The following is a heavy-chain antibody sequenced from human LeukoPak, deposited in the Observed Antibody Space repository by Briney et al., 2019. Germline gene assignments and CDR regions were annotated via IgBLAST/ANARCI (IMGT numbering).Heavy chain of an antibody. CDR1: GYSFTSYW. J-gene: IGHJ4*02. Sequence: GESLKISCKGSGYSFTSYWIAWVRQMPGEGLEWMGIIYPGDSDTRYSPSFQGQVTISADKSITTAYLQWSSRKASDTAMYYCARREDNGDFNYWGQGTLVTVSS. CDR3: ARREDNGDFNY. CDR2: IYPGDSDT. D-gene: IGHD1-1*01. V-gene: IGHV5-51*01.